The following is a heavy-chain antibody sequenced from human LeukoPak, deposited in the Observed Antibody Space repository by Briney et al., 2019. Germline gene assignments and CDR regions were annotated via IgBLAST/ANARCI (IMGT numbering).Heavy chain of an antibody. CDR1: GYTFTSYG. D-gene: IGHD3-10*01. V-gene: IGHV1-18*01. J-gene: IGHJ6*03. CDR3: ARAVGSGSFQTYYYYMDV. Sequence: WASVKVSCKASGYTFTSYGISWVRQAPGQGLEWMGWISAYNGNTNYAQKLQGRVTMTTDTSTSTAYMELRSLRSDDTAVYYCARAVGSGSFQTYYYYMDVWGKGTTVTISS. CDR2: ISAYNGNT.